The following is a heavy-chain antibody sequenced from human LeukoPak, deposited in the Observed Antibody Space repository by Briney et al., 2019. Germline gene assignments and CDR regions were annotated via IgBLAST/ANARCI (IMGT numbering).Heavy chain of an antibody. CDR2: ISGSGGST. Sequence: PGESLRLSCAASGFTFSSYAMSWVRQAPGKGLEWVSAISGSGGSTYYADSVKGRFTISRDNSKNTLYLQMNSLRAEDTAVYYCAKDGRRCSGGSCYYNWFDPWGQGTLVTVSS. CDR1: GFTFSSYA. D-gene: IGHD2-15*01. V-gene: IGHV3-23*01. J-gene: IGHJ5*02. CDR3: AKDGRRCSGGSCYYNWFDP.